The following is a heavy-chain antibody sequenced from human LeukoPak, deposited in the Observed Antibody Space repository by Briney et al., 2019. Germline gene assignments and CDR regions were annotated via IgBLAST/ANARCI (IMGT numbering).Heavy chain of an antibody. V-gene: IGHV1-69*04. CDR1: GGTFSSYA. J-gene: IGHJ4*02. CDR2: IIPILGIA. D-gene: IGHD5-12*01. Sequence: ASVKVSCKASGGTFSSYAISWVRQAPGPGLEWMGRIIPILGIANYAQKFQGRVTITADKSTSTAYMELSSLRSEDTAVYYCARDGGSGYDPFDYWGQGTLVTVSS. CDR3: ARDGGSGYDPFDY.